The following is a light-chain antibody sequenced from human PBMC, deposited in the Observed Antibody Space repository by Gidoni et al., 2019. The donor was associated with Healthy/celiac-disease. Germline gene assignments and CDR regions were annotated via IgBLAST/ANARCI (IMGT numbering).Light chain of an antibody. V-gene: IGKV3-11*01. CDR2: DAS. J-gene: IGKJ2*04. Sequence: EIVLTQSPATLSLSPGERATLSCRASQSVSSYLAWYQQKPGQAPRRLIYDASNRATGIPARFSGSGSGTDFTLTISSLEPEDVAVYYWQQRSNWPLMCSFGQGTKLEIK. CDR1: QSVSSY. CDR3: QQRSNWPLMCS.